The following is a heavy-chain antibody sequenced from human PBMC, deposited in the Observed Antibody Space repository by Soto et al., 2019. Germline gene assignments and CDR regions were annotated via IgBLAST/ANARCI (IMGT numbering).Heavy chain of an antibody. CDR3: ASHYDFWSGYWAQGDSYFDY. CDR2: IYYSGST. CDR1: GGSISSSSYY. D-gene: IGHD3-3*01. J-gene: IGHJ4*02. V-gene: IGHV4-39*01. Sequence: SETLSLTCTVSGGSISSSSYYWGWIRQPPGKGLEWIGSIYYSGSTYYNPSLKSRVTISVDTSKNQFSLKLSSVTAADTAVYYCASHYDFWSGYWAQGDSYFDYWGQGTLVTVSS.